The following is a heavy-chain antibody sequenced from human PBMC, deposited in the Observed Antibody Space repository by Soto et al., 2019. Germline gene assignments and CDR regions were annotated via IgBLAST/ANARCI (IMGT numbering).Heavy chain of an antibody. V-gene: IGHV1-69*13. CDR2: IIPIFGTA. J-gene: IGHJ6*02. D-gene: IGHD2-15*01. CDR1: GGTFSSYA. Sequence: GASVKVSCKASGGTFSSYAISWVRQAPGQGLEWMGGIIPIFGTANYAQKFQGRVTITADESTSTAYMELSSLRSEDTAVYYCAMGGSIKYYYGMDGWGQGTTVTVSS. CDR3: AMGGSIKYYYGMDG.